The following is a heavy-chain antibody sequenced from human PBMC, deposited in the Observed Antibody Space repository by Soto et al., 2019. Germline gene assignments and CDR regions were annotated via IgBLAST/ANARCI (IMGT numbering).Heavy chain of an antibody. CDR3: GIGAGGPYLMDV. V-gene: IGHV1-3*01. CDR1: GYFFTDFV. Sequence: QAQLVQSGAETKNPGAPVKISCQASGYFFTDFVIHWVRQAPGHTLEWMGWMNVANHNIQYSQKFRGRVTFTGDTSSSEADMELNSLTSEDTAVHYCGIGAGGPYLMDVWGQGTTVIVSS. D-gene: IGHD3-22*01. J-gene: IGHJ6*02. CDR2: MNVANHNI.